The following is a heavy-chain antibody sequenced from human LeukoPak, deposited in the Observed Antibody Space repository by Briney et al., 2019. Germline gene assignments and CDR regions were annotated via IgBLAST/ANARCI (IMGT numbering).Heavy chain of an antibody. CDR1: GFTFTSYG. CDR2: ISGSGDAT. Sequence: GGSLRLSCVASGFTFTSYGMAWVRQAPGKRLEWVSGISGSGDATYYADSVKGRFTISRDNSKNTLYLQMNSLRVEEMAVYYCAKLRGPSSSSENNWFDPWGQGTLVTVSS. J-gene: IGHJ5*02. D-gene: IGHD6-6*01. V-gene: IGHV3-23*01. CDR3: AKLRGPSSSSENNWFDP.